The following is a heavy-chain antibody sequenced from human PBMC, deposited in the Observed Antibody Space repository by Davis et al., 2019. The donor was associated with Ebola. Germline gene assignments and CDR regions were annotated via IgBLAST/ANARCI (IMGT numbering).Heavy chain of an antibody. Sequence: GESLKISCVASGFTSSRYWMHWVRQAPGKGLEWVSSISSSSSYIYYADSVKGRFTISRDNAKNSLYLQMNSLRAEDTAVYYCARDSGYDYGGYYYYGMDVLGQGPTVTVSS. CDR2: ISSSSSYI. V-gene: IGHV3-21*01. J-gene: IGHJ6*02. CDR1: GFTSSRYW. CDR3: ARDSGYDYGGYYYYGMDV. D-gene: IGHD5-12*01.